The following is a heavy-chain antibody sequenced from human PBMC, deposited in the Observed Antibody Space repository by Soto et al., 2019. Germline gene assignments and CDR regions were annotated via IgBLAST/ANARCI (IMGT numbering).Heavy chain of an antibody. D-gene: IGHD3-3*01. CDR2: IINIFGTA. J-gene: IGHJ6*02. CDR1: GGTFSNHV. Sequence: QVQLVQSGAEVKKPGSSVKVSCKASGGTFSNHVISWVRQAPGQGLEWMGGIINIFGTANYARKFQGRVTITADESTSTAHMELSSLRSEDTAVYYCARGPYEFWSGYYRPDFHSGMDVWGQGTTVTVSS. V-gene: IGHV1-69*12. CDR3: ARGPYEFWSGYYRPDFHSGMDV.